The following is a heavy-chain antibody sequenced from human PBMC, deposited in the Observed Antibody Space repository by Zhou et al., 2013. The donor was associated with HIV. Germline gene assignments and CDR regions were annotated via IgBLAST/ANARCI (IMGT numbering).Heavy chain of an antibody. CDR2: ISPNSGVT. J-gene: IGHJ4*02. D-gene: IGHD2-2*01. CDR1: GYNFNGYY. V-gene: IGHV1-2*02. CDR3: ARLGPPCSTDTCYYHFDY. Sequence: QVQMFQSGAEVKKPGASVMVSCKTSGYNFNGYYIHWVRQAPGQGLEWIGCISPNSGVTKYAQKFQGRVTMTRDTSITTAYMGLTSLTSDDTAIYYCARLGPPCSTDTCYYHFDYWGQGTLVTVSS.